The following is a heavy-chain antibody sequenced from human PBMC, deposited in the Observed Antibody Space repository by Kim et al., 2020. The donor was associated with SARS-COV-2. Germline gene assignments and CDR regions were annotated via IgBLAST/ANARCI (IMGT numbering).Heavy chain of an antibody. V-gene: IGHV3-48*02. J-gene: IGHJ4*02. Sequence: RFTISRDNAKNSLYLQMNSLRDEDTAVYYCARDLKDDILTGYYRDTDFDYWGQGTLVTVSS. D-gene: IGHD3-9*01. CDR3: ARDLKDDILTGYYRDTDFDY.